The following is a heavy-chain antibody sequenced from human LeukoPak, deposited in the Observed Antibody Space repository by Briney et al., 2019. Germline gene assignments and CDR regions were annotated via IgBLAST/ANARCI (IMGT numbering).Heavy chain of an antibody. CDR1: EFTFSNYA. J-gene: IGHJ1*01. V-gene: IGHV3-23*01. D-gene: IGHD1-1*01. CDR2: ISGSGANS. Sequence: GGSLRLSCAASEFTFSNYAMGWVRQAPGKGLEWVSGISGSGANSYYADSVKGRFTISRDNSKSTLYLQMNSLRADDTAVYYCARALSQQLIRYSQDWGQGTLVTVSS. CDR3: ARALSQQLIRYSQD.